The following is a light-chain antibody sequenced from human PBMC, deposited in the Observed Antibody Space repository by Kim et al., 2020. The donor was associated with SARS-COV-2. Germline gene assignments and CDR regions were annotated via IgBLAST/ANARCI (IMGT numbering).Light chain of an antibody. V-gene: IGKV1-39*01. CDR2: GAS. CDR1: QSISRH. CDR3: QQSYSSPPT. J-gene: IGKJ1*01. Sequence: ASIGDRVTITCRASQSISRHFNWYQKRPGEAPKLLIYGASNLQSGVPSRFSGSGSGTDFTLTISSLQPEDFAAYYCQQSYSSPPTFGQGTKVDIK.